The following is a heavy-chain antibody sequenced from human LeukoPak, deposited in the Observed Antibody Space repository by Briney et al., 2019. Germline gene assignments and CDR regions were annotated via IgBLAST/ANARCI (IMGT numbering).Heavy chain of an antibody. Sequence: SETLSLTCTVSGDSISYYCWSWTRQSPGKGLEWIGYIYTSGGPNYNPSLKSRVTISVDTSKNQFSLKLSSVTAADTAVYYCAKTSGIFDWFDPWGQGTLVTVSS. D-gene: IGHD1-1*01. J-gene: IGHJ5*02. CDR3: AKTSGIFDWFDP. V-gene: IGHV4-4*09. CDR2: IYTSGGP. CDR1: GDSISYYC.